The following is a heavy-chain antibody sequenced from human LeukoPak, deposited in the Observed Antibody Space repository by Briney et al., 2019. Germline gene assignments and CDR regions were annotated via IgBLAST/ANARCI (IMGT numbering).Heavy chain of an antibody. J-gene: IGHJ4*02. Sequence: SETLSLTCTVSGGSVSSGSYYWSWIRQPPGKGLEWIGYIYYSGSTNYNPSLESRVTISVDTSKNQFSLKLSSVTAADTAVYYCARDHNSSGVDHWGQGTLVTVSS. V-gene: IGHV4-61*01. D-gene: IGHD6-19*01. CDR3: ARDHNSSGVDH. CDR2: IYYSGST. CDR1: GGSVSSGSYY.